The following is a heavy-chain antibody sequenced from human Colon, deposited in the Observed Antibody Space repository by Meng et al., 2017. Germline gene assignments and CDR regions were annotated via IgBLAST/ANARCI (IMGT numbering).Heavy chain of an antibody. Sequence: GELGGGVVQPGRSLRLFCATSGFTFSGHGMHWVRQAPGKGLEWVALIWYDGSNSYYADSVKGRFFVSRDNSKNTLFLQMNSLRADDTGIYYCARDLRTGYSYGFDFWGQGTLVTVSS. CDR2: IWYDGSNS. CDR3: ARDLRTGYSYGFDF. J-gene: IGHJ4*02. D-gene: IGHD5-18*01. CDR1: GFTFSGHG. V-gene: IGHV3-33*01.